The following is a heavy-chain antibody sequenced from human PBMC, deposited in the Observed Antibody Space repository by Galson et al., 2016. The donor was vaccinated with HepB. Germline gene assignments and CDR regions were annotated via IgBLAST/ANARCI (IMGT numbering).Heavy chain of an antibody. J-gene: IGHJ4*02. V-gene: IGHV3-23*01. CDR3: AKDVYFYDTSGYAS. CDR2: ISGSGATT. CDR1: GFTFSSYA. Sequence: SLRLSCAASGFTFSSYAMSWVRQAPGKGLEWVSAISGSGATTYYADSVKGRFTISRDNSKNTLYLQMNSLRAEDTAVYYCAKDVYFYDTSGYASWGQGTLVTVSS. D-gene: IGHD3-22*01.